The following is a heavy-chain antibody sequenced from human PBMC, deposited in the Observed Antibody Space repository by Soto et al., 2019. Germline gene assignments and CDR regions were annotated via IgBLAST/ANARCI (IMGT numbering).Heavy chain of an antibody. D-gene: IGHD6-19*01. V-gene: IGHV3-23*04. CDR2: IGGGGGST. Sequence: VQLVQSGAEVKKPGSSVKVSCKASGGTFSSYAISWVRQAPGQGLEWVAAIGGGGGSTYYADSVKGRFTVSRDNSKNTLFLQMNFLRADDTAIYYCARTAETVAATVYGNWGQGTLVTVSS. J-gene: IGHJ4*02. CDR3: ARTAETVAATVYGN. CDR1: GGTFSSYA.